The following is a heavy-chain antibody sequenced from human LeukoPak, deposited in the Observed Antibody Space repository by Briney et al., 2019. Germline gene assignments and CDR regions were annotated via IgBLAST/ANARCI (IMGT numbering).Heavy chain of an antibody. Sequence: ASMKVSCKASGYTFTSYYMHWVRQAPGQGLEWMGIINPSGGSTSYAQKFQGRVTMTRDTSTSTVYMELSSLRSEDTAVYYCARGALYSNYGPGYYYYGMDVWGQGTTVTVSS. D-gene: IGHD4-11*01. V-gene: IGHV1-46*01. CDR3: ARGALYSNYGPGYYYYGMDV. CDR2: INPSGGST. CDR1: GYTFTSYY. J-gene: IGHJ6*02.